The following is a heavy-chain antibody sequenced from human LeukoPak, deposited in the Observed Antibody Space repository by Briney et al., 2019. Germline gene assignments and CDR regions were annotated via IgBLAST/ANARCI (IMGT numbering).Heavy chain of an antibody. CDR1: GFTSSSYA. D-gene: IGHD3-3*01. Sequence: GGSLRLSCAASGFTSSSYAMSWVRQAPGKGLEWVSAISGSGGSTYYADSVKGRFTISRDNSKNTLYLQMNSLRAEDTAVYYCAKSVGYDFWSGPLNQDNWFDPWGQGTLVTVSS. J-gene: IGHJ5*02. CDR2: ISGSGGST. CDR3: AKSVGYDFWSGPLNQDNWFDP. V-gene: IGHV3-23*01.